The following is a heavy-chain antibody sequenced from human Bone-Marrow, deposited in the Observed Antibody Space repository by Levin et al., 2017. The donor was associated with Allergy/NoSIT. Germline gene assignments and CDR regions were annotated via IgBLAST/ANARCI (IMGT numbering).Heavy chain of an antibody. J-gene: IGHJ3*02. Sequence: PSETLSLTCTVSGGSISSSSYYWGWIRQPPGKGLEWIGSIYYSGSTYYNPSLKSRVTISVDTSKNQFSLKLSSVTAADTAVYYCARHGTITMVQGVYAFDIWGQGTMVTVSS. CDR3: ARHGTITMVQGVYAFDI. D-gene: IGHD3-10*01. CDR2: IYYSGST. V-gene: IGHV4-39*01. CDR1: GGSISSSSYY.